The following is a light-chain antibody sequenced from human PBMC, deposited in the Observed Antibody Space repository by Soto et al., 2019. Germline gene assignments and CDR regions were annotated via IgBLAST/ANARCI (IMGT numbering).Light chain of an antibody. CDR1: SSDVGGYNY. J-gene: IGLJ1*01. CDR3: SSYAGSNKSV. V-gene: IGLV2-8*01. Sequence: SALTQPPSASGSPGQSVTIYCTGTSSDVGGYNYVSWYQQHPGKAPKLMIYEVSKRPSGVPDRFSGSKSGNTASLTVSGLQPEDEADYYCSSYAGSNKSVFGTGTKVTVL. CDR2: EVS.